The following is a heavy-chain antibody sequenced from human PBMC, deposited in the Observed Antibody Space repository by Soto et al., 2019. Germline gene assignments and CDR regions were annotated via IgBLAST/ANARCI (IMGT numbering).Heavy chain of an antibody. V-gene: IGHV1-18*01. CDR2: ISAHNGNT. CDR1: GYGFTTYG. CDR3: ARGRYGDY. D-gene: IGHD1-1*01. Sequence: QVHLVQSGAEVKKPGASVKVSCKGSGYGFTTYGITWVRQAPGQGLEWMAWISAHNGNTNYAQKLQGRGTVTRDTSTSTAYMELGSLRSDDPAVYYFARGRYGDYWGQGALVTVSS. J-gene: IGHJ4*02.